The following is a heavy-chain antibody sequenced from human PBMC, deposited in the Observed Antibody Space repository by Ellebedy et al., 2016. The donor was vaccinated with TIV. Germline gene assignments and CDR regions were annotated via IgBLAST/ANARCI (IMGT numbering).Heavy chain of an antibody. D-gene: IGHD6-19*01. V-gene: IGHV3-66*01. Sequence: GESLKISCTASGFTFSRYAMSWVRQAPGKGLEWVSVIYSCGTTHYADSVKGRFTVSRDKSKNTLYLQMNSLRAEDTAVYYCARDQGSGWGAFDYWGQGTLVTVSS. CDR3: ARDQGSGWGAFDY. J-gene: IGHJ4*02. CDR1: GFTFSRYA. CDR2: IYSCGTT.